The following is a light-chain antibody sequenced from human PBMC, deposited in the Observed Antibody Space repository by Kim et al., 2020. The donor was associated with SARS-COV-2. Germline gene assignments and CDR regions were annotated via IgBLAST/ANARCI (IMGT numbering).Light chain of an antibody. Sequence: SVSPGERATLSCRASQSVGSNLAWYQQKPGQAPRLLIYGASTRATGIPATFGGSGSGTEFTLIINSLQSEDFALYYCLQYNNWPRTFGQGTKLEI. CDR3: LQYNNWPRT. CDR1: QSVGSN. V-gene: IGKV3-15*01. J-gene: IGKJ2*02. CDR2: GAS.